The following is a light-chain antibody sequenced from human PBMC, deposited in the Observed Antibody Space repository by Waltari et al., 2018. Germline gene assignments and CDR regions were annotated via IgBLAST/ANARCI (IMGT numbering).Light chain of an antibody. Sequence: DIQMTQSPSSLSASVGDRVTITCRASQDITKYLAWFQQKPGRAPKSLIYGAFILQSGVSSNFSGSGSGTDFTLTISSLQPDDFATYYCQQYNSYSRTFGQGTKVEIK. V-gene: IGKV1-16*02. J-gene: IGKJ1*01. CDR2: GAF. CDR3: QQYNSYSRT. CDR1: QDITKY.